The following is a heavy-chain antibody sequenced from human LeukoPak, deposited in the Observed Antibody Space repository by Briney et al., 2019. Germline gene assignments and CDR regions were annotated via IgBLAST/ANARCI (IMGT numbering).Heavy chain of an antibody. CDR1: GFTFSSYA. CDR2: ISGSGGST. Sequence: PGGSLRLSCAASGFTFSSYAMSWVRQAPGKGLEWVSAISGSGGSTYYADSVKGRFTISRDNSKNTLYLQMNSLRAVDTAVYYCAKRGSGYRAFDYWGQGTLVTVSS. D-gene: IGHD5-12*01. CDR3: AKRGSGYRAFDY. J-gene: IGHJ4*02. V-gene: IGHV3-23*01.